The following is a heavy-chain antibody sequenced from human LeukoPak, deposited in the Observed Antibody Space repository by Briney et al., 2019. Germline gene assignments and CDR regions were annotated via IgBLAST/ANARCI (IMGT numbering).Heavy chain of an antibody. J-gene: IGHJ4*02. CDR2: IRSKAYGGTT. V-gene: IGHV3-49*04. CDR1: GFTFGDYA. D-gene: IGHD1-14*01. Sequence: GGSLRLSCTASGFTFGDYAMSWVRQAPGKGLEWVGFIRSKAYGGTTEYAASVKGRFTISRDNSKNTLYLQMNSLRAEDTAVYYCASFTSPEPTIDYWGQGTLVTVSS. CDR3: ASFTSPEPTIDY.